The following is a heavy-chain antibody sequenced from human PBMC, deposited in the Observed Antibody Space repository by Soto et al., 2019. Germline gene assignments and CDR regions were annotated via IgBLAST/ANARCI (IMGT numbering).Heavy chain of an antibody. J-gene: IGHJ5*02. CDR3: ANPRIVAVGIRFDP. CDR1: GFTFSSYA. D-gene: IGHD6-13*01. CDR2: ISGSGTYT. Sequence: EVQLLESGGGLVQPGGSLRLSCAASGFTFSSYAMSWVRQAPGKGLEWVSGISGSGTYTYYADSVKGRFTISRDNSKNTLYLQMNSLRAEDTAVYYCANPRIVAVGIRFDPWGQGTLVTVSS. V-gene: IGHV3-23*01.